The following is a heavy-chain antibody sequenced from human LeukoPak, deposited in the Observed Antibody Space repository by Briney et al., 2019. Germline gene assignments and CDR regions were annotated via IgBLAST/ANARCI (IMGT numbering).Heavy chain of an antibody. CDR3: ATGVHDAFDI. Sequence: ASVKVSCKASGYTFPSYYMRWVRQAPGQGLEWMGVINPSGGNTNSAQKFQGRVTMTRDTSTRTVYMELSSLRSEDTAVYYCATGVHDAFDIWGQGTMVTVSS. V-gene: IGHV1-46*01. CDR2: INPSGGNT. CDR1: GYTFPSYY. J-gene: IGHJ3*02. D-gene: IGHD3/OR15-3a*01.